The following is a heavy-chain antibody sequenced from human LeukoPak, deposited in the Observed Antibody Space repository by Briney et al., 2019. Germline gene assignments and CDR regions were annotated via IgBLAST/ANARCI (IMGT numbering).Heavy chain of an antibody. CDR3: TRGLKVSGQGACEY. CDR1: GFTVSTNY. D-gene: IGHD2-8*02. CDR2: IYSGETT. Sequence: PGGSLRLSCAASGFTVSTNYMSWVRQAPGKGLEWVSVIYSGETTFYAAYARGKFTTSRDNSKNTPYLQMNSLRPEDAAVHYFTRGLKVSGQGACEYWGEGTLVTVSS. V-gene: IGHV3-66*01. J-gene: IGHJ4*02.